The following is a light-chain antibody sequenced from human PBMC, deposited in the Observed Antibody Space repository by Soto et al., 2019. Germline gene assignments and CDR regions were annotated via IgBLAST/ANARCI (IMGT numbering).Light chain of an antibody. CDR1: QSISGY. V-gene: IGKV1-39*01. Sequence: DIQMTQSPSSLSASVGDRVTITCRASQSISGYLNWYQHKPGKAPKLLIYAAFSLQSGVPSRFSGSSSGTDLTLTISSLQPEDFATYYCQQSYSTRLTFGGGTKVEIK. CDR3: QQSYSTRLT. CDR2: AAF. J-gene: IGKJ4*01.